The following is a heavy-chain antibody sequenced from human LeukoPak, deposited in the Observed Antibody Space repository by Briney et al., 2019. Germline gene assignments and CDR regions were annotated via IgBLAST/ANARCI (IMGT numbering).Heavy chain of an antibody. Sequence: SVKVSCKASGGTFSSYAISWVRQAPGQGLEWMGGIIPIFGTANYAQKFQGRVTITADKSTSTAYMELSSLRSEDTAVYYCARVGHRDEDHFDYWGQGTLVTVSS. D-gene: IGHD5-24*01. CDR1: GGTFSSYA. CDR2: IIPIFGTA. V-gene: IGHV1-69*06. J-gene: IGHJ4*02. CDR3: ARVGHRDEDHFDY.